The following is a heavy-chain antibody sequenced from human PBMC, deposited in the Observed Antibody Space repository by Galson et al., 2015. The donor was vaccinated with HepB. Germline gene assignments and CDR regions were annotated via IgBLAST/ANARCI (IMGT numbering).Heavy chain of an antibody. CDR3: ARVGLQWLVHFY. V-gene: IGHV1-18*01. CDR2: NSAYNGNT. J-gene: IGHJ4*02. Sequence: SVKVSCKASGDTFTSYVISWVRQAPGQGLEWMGWNSAYNGNTNYAQKLQGRVTMTIDTSTSTAYMELRSLRSDDTAVYYCARVGLQWLVHFYWGQGTLVTVSS. D-gene: IGHD6-19*01. CDR1: GDTFTSYV.